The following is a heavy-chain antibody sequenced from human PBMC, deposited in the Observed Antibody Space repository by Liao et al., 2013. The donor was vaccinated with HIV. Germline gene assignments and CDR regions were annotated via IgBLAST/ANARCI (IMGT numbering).Heavy chain of an antibody. Sequence: QVQLQQWGAGLLKPSETLSLTCAVYGGSFRGYYWSWIRQRPGKGLEWIGEINHSGSTNYNPSLKSRVTISVDTSKNQFSLKLNSVTAADTAVYFCARGVPPDTWGQGTLVTVSS. V-gene: IGHV4-34*01. J-gene: IGHJ5*02. CDR2: INHSGST. CDR1: GGSFRGYY. CDR3: ARGVPPDT.